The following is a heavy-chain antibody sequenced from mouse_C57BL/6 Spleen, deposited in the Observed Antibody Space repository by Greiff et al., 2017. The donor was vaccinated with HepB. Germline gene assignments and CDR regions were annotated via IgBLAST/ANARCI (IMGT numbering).Heavy chain of an antibody. J-gene: IGHJ3*01. CDR2: IRLKSDNYAT. CDR1: GFTFSNYW. V-gene: IGHV6-3*01. CDR3: TASTTVVAKAY. Sequence: EVKVEESGGGLVQPGGSMKLSCVASGFTFSNYWMNWVRQSPEKGLEWVAQIRLKSDNYATHYAESVKGRFTISRDDSKSSVYLQMNNLRAEDTGIYYCTASTTVVAKAYWGQGTLVTVSA. D-gene: IGHD1-1*01.